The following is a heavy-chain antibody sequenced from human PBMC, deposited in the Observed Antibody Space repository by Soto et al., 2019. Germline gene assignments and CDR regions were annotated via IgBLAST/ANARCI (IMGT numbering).Heavy chain of an antibody. CDR3: ARVGRDIVVVPAAMPSWFDP. Sequence: SETQSVPKTVAYGNIVGGGYYWGWIRQPPGKGLEWIGSIYYSGSTYYNPSLKSRVTISVDTSKNQFSLKLSSVTAADTAVYYCARVGRDIVVVPAAMPSWFDPWGQGTLVTVSS. V-gene: IGHV4-39*07. D-gene: IGHD2-2*01. CDR2: IYYSGST. J-gene: IGHJ5*02. CDR1: YGNIVGGGYY.